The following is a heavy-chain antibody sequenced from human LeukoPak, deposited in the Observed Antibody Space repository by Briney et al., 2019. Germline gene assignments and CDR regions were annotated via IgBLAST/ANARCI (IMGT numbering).Heavy chain of an antibody. CDR3: ASSFGGFTFDY. D-gene: IGHD2-15*01. CDR1: GYTFTSYG. CDR2: ISAYNGNT. Sequence: ASVKVSCKASGYTFTSYGISWVRQAPGQGLEWMGWISAYNGNTNYAQKLQGRVTTTTDTSTSTAYMELRSLRSDNTAVYYCASSFGGFTFDYWGQGTLVTVPS. V-gene: IGHV1-18*01. J-gene: IGHJ4*02.